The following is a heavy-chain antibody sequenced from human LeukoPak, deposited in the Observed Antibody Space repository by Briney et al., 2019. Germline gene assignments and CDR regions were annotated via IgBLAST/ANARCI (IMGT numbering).Heavy chain of an antibody. Sequence: GRSLRLSCAVSEFTFSAYGMHWVRQAPGKGLEWVGVIWYDGSKKYYGDSVKGRFTISKDDSKNTLYLQMNSLRVEDTAIYYCTRDGGSGVDYWGQGTLVTVSS. V-gene: IGHV3-33*01. J-gene: IGHJ4*02. D-gene: IGHD2-15*01. CDR2: IWYDGSKK. CDR1: EFTFSAYG. CDR3: TRDGGSGVDY.